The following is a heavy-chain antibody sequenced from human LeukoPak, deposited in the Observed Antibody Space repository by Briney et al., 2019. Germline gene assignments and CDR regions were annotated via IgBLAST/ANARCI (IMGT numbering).Heavy chain of an antibody. J-gene: IGHJ6*02. CDR2: INPSGGST. Sequence: ASVKVSCKASGYTFTSYYMHWVRQAPGQGLEWMGIINPSGGSTSYAQKFQGRVTMTRDTSTSTVYMELSSLRSEDTAVYYCARDGAGTTFYYYYGMDVWGQGTTVTVSS. CDR1: GYTFTSYY. D-gene: IGHD1-1*01. CDR3: ARDGAGTTFYYYYGMDV. V-gene: IGHV1-46*01.